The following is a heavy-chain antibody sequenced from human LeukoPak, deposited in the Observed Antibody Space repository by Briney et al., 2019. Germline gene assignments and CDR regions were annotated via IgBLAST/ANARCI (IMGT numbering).Heavy chain of an antibody. CDR2: ILYTGST. J-gene: IGHJ4*02. Sequence: SETLSLTCTVSGGSIITYYWSWIRQPPGKGLEWIGNILYTGSTKYNPSLKSRVTISVDTSKKQFSLKLTSVTAADTAVYYCAGSSVWSHFLDYWGQGTLVTVSS. V-gene: IGHV4-59*03. CDR1: GGSIITYY. D-gene: IGHD6-19*01. CDR3: AGSSVWSHFLDY.